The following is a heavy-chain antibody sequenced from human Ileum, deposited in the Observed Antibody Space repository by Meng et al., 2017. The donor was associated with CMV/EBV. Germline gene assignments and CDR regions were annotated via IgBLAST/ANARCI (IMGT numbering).Heavy chain of an antibody. J-gene: IGHJ5*02. CDR2: INRSNGDT. CDR3: ARGDNRGHQTLRS. Sequence: GYTCTRYDYYINWVRQGTGQGWEWMGRINRSNGDTDYAKRFQGRATMTRETSITTGYMDLNWLNSDDTAGDYCARGDNRGHQTLRSWGQGALVTVSS. V-gene: IGHV1-2*06. CDR1: GYTCTRYDYY. D-gene: IGHD3-10*01.